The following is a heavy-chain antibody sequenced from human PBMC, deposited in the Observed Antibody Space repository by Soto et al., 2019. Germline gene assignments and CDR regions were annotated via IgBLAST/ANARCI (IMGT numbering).Heavy chain of an antibody. Sequence: ASVKVSCKASGYAFTGYYLHWIRQAPGQGLQWMGWMRPDSGGANYAQKFQGRVSMTRDTSTSTFYMELSRLASDDTAVYYCARDPHEGVYDYWGQGTQGTVSS. J-gene: IGHJ4*02. CDR3: ARDPHEGVYDY. CDR2: MRPDSGGA. CDR1: GYAFTGYY. D-gene: IGHD3-16*01. V-gene: IGHV1-2*02.